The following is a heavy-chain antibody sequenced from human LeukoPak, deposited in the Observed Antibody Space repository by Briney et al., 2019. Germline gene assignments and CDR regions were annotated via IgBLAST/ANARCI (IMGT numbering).Heavy chain of an antibody. CDR2: INPNSGGT. CDR3: ASTVITMVRGVIIIREFDY. Sequence: ASVKVSCKASGYTFTGYYMHWVRQAPGQGLEWMGWINPNSGGTNYAQKFQGRVTMTRDTSISTAYMELSRLRSDDTAVYYCASTVITMVRGVIIIREFDYWGQGTLVTVSS. V-gene: IGHV1-2*02. D-gene: IGHD3-10*01. J-gene: IGHJ4*02. CDR1: GYTFTGYY.